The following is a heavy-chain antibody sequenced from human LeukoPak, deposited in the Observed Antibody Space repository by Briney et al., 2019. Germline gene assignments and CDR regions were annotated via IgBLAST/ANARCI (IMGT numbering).Heavy chain of an antibody. Sequence: SVKVSCKASGGTFSSSAISWVRQAPGQGLEWMGGIIPIFGTANYAQKFQGRVTITTDESTSTAYMELSSLRSEDTAVYYCARGVAYCGVDCYSAADYWGQGTLVTVSS. CDR1: GGTFSSSA. V-gene: IGHV1-69*05. D-gene: IGHD2-21*02. CDR3: ARGVAYCGVDCYSAADY. CDR2: IIPIFGTA. J-gene: IGHJ4*02.